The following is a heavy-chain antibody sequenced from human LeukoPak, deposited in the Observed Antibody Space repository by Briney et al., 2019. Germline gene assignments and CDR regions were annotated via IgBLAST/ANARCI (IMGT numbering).Heavy chain of an antibody. CDR3: ARADSSGYYLVGGFDI. D-gene: IGHD3-22*01. CDR1: GFTFSSYG. J-gene: IGHJ3*02. Sequence: GGSLRLSCAASGFTFSSYGMNWVRQAPGKGLEWVSSVSGSGGSTYYGDAVKGRFTISRDNAKNSLNLQMNSLRAEDTAVYYCARADSSGYYLVGGFDIWGQGTMVTVSS. V-gene: IGHV3-23*01. CDR2: VSGSGGST.